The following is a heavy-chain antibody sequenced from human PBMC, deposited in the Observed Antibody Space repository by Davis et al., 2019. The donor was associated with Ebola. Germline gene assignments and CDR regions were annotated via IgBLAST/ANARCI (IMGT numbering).Heavy chain of an antibody. CDR2: IYTSGST. CDR3: ARDRYCSSTSCYSNADAFDI. V-gene: IGHV4-61*09. J-gene: IGHJ3*02. Sequence: SETLSLTCTVSGDSINSTTYYWSWIRKPAGKGLEWIGHIYTSGSTNYNPSLKSRVTISIDTSTNQFSLKLSSVTAADTAVYYCARDRYCSSTSCYSNADAFDIWGQGTKVTVSS. D-gene: IGHD2-2*01. CDR1: GDSINSTTYY.